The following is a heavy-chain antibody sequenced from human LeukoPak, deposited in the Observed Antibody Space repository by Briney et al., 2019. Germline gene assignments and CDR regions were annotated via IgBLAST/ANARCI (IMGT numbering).Heavy chain of an antibody. D-gene: IGHD3-22*01. CDR1: GYTLTGYY. CDR2: INPNSGGT. V-gene: IGHV1-2*02. CDR3: ARDRDYYDSSGYFPLDY. Sequence: ASVKVSCKASGYTLTGYYMHWVRQAPGQGLEWMGWINPNSGGTNYAQKFQGRITMTTDTSITTAYMELSRLRSDDTAVYYCARDRDYYDSSGYFPLDYWGQGTLVTVSS. J-gene: IGHJ4*02.